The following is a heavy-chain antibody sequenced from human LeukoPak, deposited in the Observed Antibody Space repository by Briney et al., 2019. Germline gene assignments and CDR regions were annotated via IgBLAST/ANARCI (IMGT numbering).Heavy chain of an antibody. CDR1: GGSISSGDYY. CDR2: IYSSGST. J-gene: IGHJ4*02. Sequence: SQTLSLTCTVSGGSISSGDYYWSWIRQPPGKGLEWIGYIYSSGSTYYNPSLKSRVTISVDTSKNQFSLKLSSVTAADTAVYYCARVYPPIAVAGTFDYWGQGTLVTVSS. CDR3: ARVYPPIAVAGTFDY. D-gene: IGHD6-19*01. V-gene: IGHV4-30-4*01.